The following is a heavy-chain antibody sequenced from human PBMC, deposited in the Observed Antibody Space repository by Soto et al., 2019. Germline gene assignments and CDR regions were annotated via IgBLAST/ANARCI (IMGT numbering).Heavy chain of an antibody. V-gene: IGHV4-39*01. CDR3: SRHALEGVGWWLAAYAIDY. CDR2: IYYSGST. CDR1: AGSISSSSYY. D-gene: IGHD6-19*01. J-gene: IGHJ4*02. Sequence: SETLSLTCTVSAGSISSSSYYWGWLRQPPGKGLEWIGSIYYSGSTYYNPSLKSRVTISVDTSKNQFSLKLSSVTAADTAVYYCSRHALEGVGWWLAAYAIDYWGQGTLVTVSS.